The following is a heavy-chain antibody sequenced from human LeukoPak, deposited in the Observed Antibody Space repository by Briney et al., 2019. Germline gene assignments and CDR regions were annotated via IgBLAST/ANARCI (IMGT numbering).Heavy chain of an antibody. CDR1: GGSFSGYY. D-gene: IGHD5-24*01. V-gene: IGHV4-34*01. J-gene: IGHJ4*02. CDR2: INHSGST. CDR3: ASLEMATSHNPFDY. Sequence: SETLSLTCAVYGGSFSGYYWSWIRQPPGKGLEWIGEINHSGSTNYNPSLKSRVTISVDTSKNQFSLKLSSVTAADAAVYYCASLEMATSHNPFDYWGQGTLVTVSS.